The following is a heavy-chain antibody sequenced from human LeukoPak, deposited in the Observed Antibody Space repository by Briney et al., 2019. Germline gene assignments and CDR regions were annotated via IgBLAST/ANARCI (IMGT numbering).Heavy chain of an antibody. CDR1: GGSFSGYY. CDR3: ARGQGVVPAASFGYDY. J-gene: IGHJ4*02. D-gene: IGHD2-2*01. Sequence: SETLSRTCAVYGGSFSGYYWSWIRQPPGKGLEWIGEINHSGSTNYNPSLKSRVTISVDTSKNQFSLKLSSVTAADTAVYYCARGQGVVPAASFGYDYWGQGTLVTVSS. CDR2: INHSGST. V-gene: IGHV4-34*01.